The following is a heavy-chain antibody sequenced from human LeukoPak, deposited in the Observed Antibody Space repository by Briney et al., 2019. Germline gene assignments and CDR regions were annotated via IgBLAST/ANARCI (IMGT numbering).Heavy chain of an antibody. Sequence: PGGSLRLSCEVSGFTFSSHSMNWVRQAPGKGLEWVSYISSGSGTIYYAGSVKGRFTIARDDAKNSLYLQMSSLRDEDTAVYYCAREAIKDYWGQGSLVTVSS. J-gene: IGHJ4*02. CDR3: AREAIKDY. CDR1: GFTFSSHS. V-gene: IGHV3-48*02. CDR2: ISSGSGTI.